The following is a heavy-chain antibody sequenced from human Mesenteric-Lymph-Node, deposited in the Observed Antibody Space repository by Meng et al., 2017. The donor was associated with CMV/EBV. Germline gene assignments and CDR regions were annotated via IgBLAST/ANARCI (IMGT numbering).Heavy chain of an antibody. CDR3: VRACTSITCYHPFGAFDV. V-gene: IGHV4-39*01. CDR2: IYYSGST. CDR1: GGSISSSSYY. D-gene: IGHD2-2*01. Sequence: SETLSLTCTVSGGSISSSSYYWGWIRQPPGKGLEWIGSIYYSGSTYYNPSLKSRVTISVDTSKNQFSLKLSSVTAADTAVYYCVRACTSITCYHPFGAFDVWGQGTMVTVSS. J-gene: IGHJ3*01.